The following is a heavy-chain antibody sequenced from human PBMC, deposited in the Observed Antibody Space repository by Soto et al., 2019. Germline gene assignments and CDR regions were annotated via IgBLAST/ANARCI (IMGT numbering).Heavy chain of an antibody. CDR3: ARGGVGRYCSSSSCYTWVFDY. V-gene: IGHV3-74*01. J-gene: IGHJ4*02. CDR2: SNSDGSST. CDR1: GFTFSNYW. D-gene: IGHD2-2*02. Sequence: SGGSLRLSCAASGFTFSNYWMHWGRQAPGKGPVWVSRSNSDGSSTSYADSVKGRLTISRDNAKNTLSLQMNSLRADDTAVYYCARGGVGRYCSSSSCYTWVFDYWGQGTLVTVSS.